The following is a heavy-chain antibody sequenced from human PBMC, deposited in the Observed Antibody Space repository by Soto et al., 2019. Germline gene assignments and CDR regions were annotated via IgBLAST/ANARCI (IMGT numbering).Heavy chain of an antibody. CDR3: ARSTLTTSTHFVY. D-gene: IGHD2-15*01. Sequence: QVTLKESGPVLVKPTETLTLTCTVSGFSLSDPRMGVSWIRQPPGKALQWLAHIFSNDEKSYSTSLKTRLTISKDTSKSQVVLTMTNMDPVDTATYYCARSTLTTSTHFVYWGQGTLVNVSS. J-gene: IGHJ4*02. CDR2: IFSNDEK. CDR1: GFSLSDPRMG. V-gene: IGHV2-26*01.